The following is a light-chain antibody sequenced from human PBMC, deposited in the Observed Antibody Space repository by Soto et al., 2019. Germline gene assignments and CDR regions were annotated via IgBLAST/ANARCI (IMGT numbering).Light chain of an antibody. CDR3: QLRGNWPLNI. CDR1: ESVNHY. Sequence: EIVLTQSPATLSLSPGERATLSCRASESVNHYLAWYQQKPGQAPRLLIYETSNRATGIPARFGGSGSGKDFTRNIRSLEPEDFAVSYCQLRGNWPLNICGQGTRLEIK. J-gene: IGKJ2*01. CDR2: ETS. V-gene: IGKV3-11*01.